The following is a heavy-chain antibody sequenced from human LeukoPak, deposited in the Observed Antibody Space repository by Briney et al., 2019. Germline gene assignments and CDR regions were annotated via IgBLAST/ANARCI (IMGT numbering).Heavy chain of an antibody. J-gene: IGHJ4*02. V-gene: IGHV3-33*01. Sequence: GGSLRLSCAASGFSFRTYGMNWVRQAPGKGLEWVAVMWFDGSNKNYVDSVKGRFTISRDISKNTVFLQMNSLRVEDTAVYYCARRPGIAAAGIDYWGQGTLVTVSS. CDR1: GFSFRTYG. CDR3: ARRPGIAAAGIDY. D-gene: IGHD6-13*01. CDR2: MWFDGSNK.